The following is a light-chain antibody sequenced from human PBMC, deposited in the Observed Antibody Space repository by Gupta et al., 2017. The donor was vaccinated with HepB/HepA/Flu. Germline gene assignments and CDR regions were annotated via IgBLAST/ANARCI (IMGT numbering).Light chain of an antibody. CDR3: QKFDSYPLT. V-gene: IGKV1-9*01. J-gene: IGKJ4*01. CDR2: GAS. CDR1: QNIGGY. Sequence: DSQLTQSPSFLSASVGDRVTITCRASQNIGGYLAWYQQKPGEAPKLLIYGASTLQSGVPSTFSGSRSGTEFTLTISSLQPEDFATYYCQKFDSYPLTFGGGTKVEIK.